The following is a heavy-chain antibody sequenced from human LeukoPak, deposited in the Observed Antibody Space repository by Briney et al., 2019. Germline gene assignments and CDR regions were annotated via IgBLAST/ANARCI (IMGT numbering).Heavy chain of an antibody. CDR3: ARDPYSSSWSYGMDV. Sequence: PGGSLRLSCTASGFTFSNYWMSWVRQTPEKGLEWLVNIKQDGSETVYVDSVKGRFTISRDNAQTSLYLQMSSLRAEDTAVYYCARDPYSSSWSYGMDVWGQGTTVTVSS. D-gene: IGHD6-13*01. J-gene: IGHJ6*02. CDR1: GFTFSNYW. V-gene: IGHV3-7*05. CDR2: IKQDGSET.